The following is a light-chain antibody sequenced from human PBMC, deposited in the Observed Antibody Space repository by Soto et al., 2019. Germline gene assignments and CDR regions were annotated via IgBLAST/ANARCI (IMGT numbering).Light chain of an antibody. CDR2: GAS. CDR1: QSVSSSY. Sequence: EIVLTQSPGTLSLSPGERATLSCRASQSVSSSYLAWYQQKPGQAPRLLIYGASSRATGIPDRFSGSGSGTDFTLTISRLEPEDFAVYYFQQYGSSPLATFGQGTKVEIK. CDR3: QQYGSSPLAT. J-gene: IGKJ1*01. V-gene: IGKV3-20*01.